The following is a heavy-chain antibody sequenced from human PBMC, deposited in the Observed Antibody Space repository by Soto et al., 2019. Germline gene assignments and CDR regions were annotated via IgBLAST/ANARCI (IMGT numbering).Heavy chain of an antibody. CDR3: RRHFSNGWDYQSGQDV. Sequence: SETLSLTCTVSGDSIRSSSYWGWIRQPPGKWLEWIGSIHSTGNTYYNPSLNSQVTISVDTSKNQFSLNVISVTAADTAVYYCRRHFSNGWDYQSGQDVWGQGATVTVSS. CDR1: GDSIRSSSY. CDR2: IHSTGNT. D-gene: IGHD6-19*01. J-gene: IGHJ6*02. V-gene: IGHV4-39*01.